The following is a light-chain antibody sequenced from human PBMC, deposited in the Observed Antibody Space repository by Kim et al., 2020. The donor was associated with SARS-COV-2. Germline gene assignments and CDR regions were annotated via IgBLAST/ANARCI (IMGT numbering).Light chain of an antibody. CDR1: QSFSTW. Sequence: SASIGERVTITCRASQSFSTWLAWYQQRPGKTPKLLISEASTLKSGVPSRFSGSESGAEFTLTITNLQPDDFATYYCQQYNNYPYTFGQGTKLEI. V-gene: IGKV1-5*03. CDR3: QQYNNYPYT. J-gene: IGKJ2*01. CDR2: EAS.